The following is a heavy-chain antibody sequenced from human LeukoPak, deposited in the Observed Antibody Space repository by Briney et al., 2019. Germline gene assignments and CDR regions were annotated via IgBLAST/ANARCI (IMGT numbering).Heavy chain of an antibody. CDR2: IYSGGST. Sequence: PGGSLRLSCAASGFTVSGNYMNWVRQAPGKGLEWVSVIYSGGSTYYTDSVKGRFTISRGNSKNTLYLQMNSLRAEDTAVYYCARGPQGKSGSPPYYFDYRGQGTLVTVSS. D-gene: IGHD1-26*01. J-gene: IGHJ4*02. V-gene: IGHV3-66*01. CDR1: GFTVSGNY. CDR3: ARGPQGKSGSPPYYFDY.